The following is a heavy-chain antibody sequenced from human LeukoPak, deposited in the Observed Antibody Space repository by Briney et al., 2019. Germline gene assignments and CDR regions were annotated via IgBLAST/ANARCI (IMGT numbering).Heavy chain of an antibody. D-gene: IGHD2-2*01. CDR2: ISTSGST. CDR3: ARFTGYCSGTSCYPNAFDI. V-gene: IGHV4-61*02. CDR1: GYSISSGTYY. Sequence: SETLSLTCTVSGYSISSGTYYWTWIRQPAGKGLEWIGRISTSGSTNYNPSLKSRVTISLDTSKNQFSLKLSSVTAADTAVFYCARFTGYCSGTSCYPNAFDIWGQGTMVTVS. J-gene: IGHJ3*02.